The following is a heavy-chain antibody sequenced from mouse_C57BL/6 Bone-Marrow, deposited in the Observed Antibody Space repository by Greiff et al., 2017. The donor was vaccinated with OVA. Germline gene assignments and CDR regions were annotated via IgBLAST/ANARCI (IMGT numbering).Heavy chain of an antibody. CDR1: GFTFSDYY. D-gene: IGHD1-1*01. V-gene: IGHV5-12*01. J-gene: IGHJ2*01. Sequence: EVKLMESGGGLVQPGGSLKLSCAASGFTFSDYYMYWVRQTPEKRLEWVAYISNGGGSTYYPDTVKGRFTISRDNAKNTLYLQMRRLKSEDTAMYYCARQELRGSVDYWGQGTTLTVSS. CDR3: ARQELRGSVDY. CDR2: ISNGGGST.